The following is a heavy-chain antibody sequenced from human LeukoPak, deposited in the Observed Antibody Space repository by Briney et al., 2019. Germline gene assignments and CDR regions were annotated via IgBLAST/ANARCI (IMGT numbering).Heavy chain of an antibody. CDR2: IYYSGST. CDR1: GGSISSGGYY. V-gene: IGHV4-31*03. Sequence: PSQTLSLTCTVSGGSISSGGYYWSWIRQHPGKGLEWIGYIYYSGSTYYNPSLKSRVTISVDTSKNQFSLKLSSVTAADTAVYYCARGPNYYYYRMDVWGKGTTVTVSS. CDR3: ARGPNYYYYRMDV. J-gene: IGHJ6*04.